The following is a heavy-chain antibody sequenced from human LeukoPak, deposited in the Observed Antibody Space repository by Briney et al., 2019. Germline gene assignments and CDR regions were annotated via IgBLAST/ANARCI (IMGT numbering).Heavy chain of an antibody. V-gene: IGHV3-49*04. CDR2: IRSKAYGGTT. D-gene: IGHD3-3*01. Sequence: GGSLRLSCTASGFTFGDYAMSWVRQAPGKGLEWVGLIRSKAYGGTTEYAASVKGRFTISRDDSKSIAYLQMNSLKTEDTAVYYCTRDGGITIFGVIYDAFDIWGQGTMVTVSS. CDR3: TRDGGITIFGVIYDAFDI. J-gene: IGHJ3*02. CDR1: GFTFGDYA.